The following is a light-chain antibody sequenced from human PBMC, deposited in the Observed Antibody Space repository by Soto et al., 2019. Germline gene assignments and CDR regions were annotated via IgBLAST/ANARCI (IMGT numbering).Light chain of an antibody. CDR2: DVS. J-gene: IGLJ1*01. CDR1: SSDVGGYNY. Sequence: LTQPASVSGSPGQSITISCTGTSSDVGGYNYVSWYQQHSGKAPKLMIYDVSNRPSGVSNRFSGSKSGNTASLTISGLQAEDEADYYCGSYASSSTLYVFGTGTKVTVL. CDR3: GSYASSSTLYV. V-gene: IGLV2-14*01.